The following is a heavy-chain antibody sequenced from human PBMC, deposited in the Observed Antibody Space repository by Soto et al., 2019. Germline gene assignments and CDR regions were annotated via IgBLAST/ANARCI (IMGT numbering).Heavy chain of an antibody. V-gene: IGHV3-30*03. D-gene: IGHD6-19*01. CDR1: GFTFRNYG. CDR2: ISYDGKNK. Sequence: GGSLRLSCAASGFTFRNYGMHWVRQAPGKGLEWGAVISYDGKNKNYADSVMGRFTISRDDSKNTLYLQMNSLRAEDTAVYYCARADIGWYGAGVNYYYYYGMDVWGQGTTVTVSS. J-gene: IGHJ6*02. CDR3: ARADIGWYGAGVNYYYYYGMDV.